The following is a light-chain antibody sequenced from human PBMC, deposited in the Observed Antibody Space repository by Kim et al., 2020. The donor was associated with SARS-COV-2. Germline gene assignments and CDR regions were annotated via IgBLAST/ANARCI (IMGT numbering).Light chain of an antibody. V-gene: IGKV1-5*01. CDR2: DAS. J-gene: IGKJ2*01. Sequence: DIQMTQSPSTLSASVGDRVTITCRASQSISTWLAWYQQKPGKAPKVLIYDASTLESGVPSRFSGSGSGTEFTLTISSLQPDDFATYYCQQYNSYSSFGQGTKLEI. CDR1: QSISTW. CDR3: QQYNSYSS.